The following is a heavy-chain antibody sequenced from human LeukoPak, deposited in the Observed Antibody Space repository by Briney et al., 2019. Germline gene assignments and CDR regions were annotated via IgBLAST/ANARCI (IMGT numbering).Heavy chain of an antibody. Sequence: GRSLRLSCAASGFTFSNYWMHWVRQAPGKGLVWVSRIKSDGTSINYADSVKGRFTISRDNAKNRLFLQMNSLRAEDTAVYFCARGRCSGGRCNSVGYYGMDVWGQGTTVTVSS. CDR2: IKSDGTSI. V-gene: IGHV3-74*01. CDR3: ARGRCSGGRCNSVGYYGMDV. J-gene: IGHJ6*02. D-gene: IGHD2-15*01. CDR1: GFTFSNYW.